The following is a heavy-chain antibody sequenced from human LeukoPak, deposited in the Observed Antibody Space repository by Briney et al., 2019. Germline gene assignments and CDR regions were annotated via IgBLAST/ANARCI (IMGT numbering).Heavy chain of an antibody. D-gene: IGHD6-13*01. CDR3: ATTFGSSGHYFDS. CDR2: ITSGNRRI. J-gene: IGHJ4*02. CDR1: GFTFSIYD. V-gene: IGHV3-48*02. Sequence: PGGSLRLSYAASGFTFSIYDMNWVRQSPGKGLEWTSDITSGNRRIYYADSVRGRFTISRDDSKNSVYLQMNSLRDEDTAVYYCATTFGSSGHYFDSWGQGTLVTVSS.